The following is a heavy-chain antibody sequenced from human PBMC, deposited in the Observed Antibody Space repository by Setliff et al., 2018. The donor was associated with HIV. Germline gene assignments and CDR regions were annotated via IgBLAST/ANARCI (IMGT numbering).Heavy chain of an antibody. CDR3: ARDQHPQGGFPDY. V-gene: IGHV1-69*13. CDR1: GGTFSSQA. D-gene: IGHD1-26*01. CDR2: IIPIFGTA. Sequence: ASVKVSCKASGGTFSSQAISWVRQAPGQGLEWMGGIIPIFGTANYAQKFQGRVTITADESTNTAYMELNSLRADDTAVYYCARDQHPQGGFPDYWGQGTLVTVSS. J-gene: IGHJ4*02.